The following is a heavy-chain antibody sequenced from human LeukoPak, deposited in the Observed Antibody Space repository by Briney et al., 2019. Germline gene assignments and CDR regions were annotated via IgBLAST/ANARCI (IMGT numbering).Heavy chain of an antibody. CDR2: ISYDGSNK. D-gene: IGHD5-24*01. V-gene: IGHV3-30-3*01. Sequence: GRSLRLSCAASGFTFSNYAIHWVRQAPGKGLEWVAFISYDGSNKHYADSVRGRFTISRDNSKNTLYLQMNSLRPEDTAVYYCARARFGYNRGPFDYWGQGILVTVSS. CDR1: GFTFSNYA. J-gene: IGHJ4*02. CDR3: ARARFGYNRGPFDY.